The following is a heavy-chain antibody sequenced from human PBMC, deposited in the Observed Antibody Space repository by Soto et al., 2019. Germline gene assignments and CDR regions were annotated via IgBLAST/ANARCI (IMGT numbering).Heavy chain of an antibody. V-gene: IGHV4-59*01. CDR1: GGSISSYY. CDR2: IYYSGST. J-gene: IGHJ4*02. D-gene: IGHD3-22*01. Sequence: SETLSLTCTVSGGSISSYYWSWIRQPPGKGLEWIGYIYYSGSTNYNPSLKSRVTISVDTSKNQFSLKLSSVTAADTAVYYCARWPHDSSGYYDYWGQGTLVTVSS. CDR3: ARWPHDSSGYYDY.